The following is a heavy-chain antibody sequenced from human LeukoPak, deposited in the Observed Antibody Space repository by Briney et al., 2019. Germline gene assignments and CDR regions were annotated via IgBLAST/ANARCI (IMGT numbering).Heavy chain of an antibody. D-gene: IGHD3-22*01. CDR2: IIAYNGNT. Sequence: ASVNVSCKASGYTCTNHGISWVRRAPGQGLEWMGWIIAYNGNTNYAQKLQGRVTMTTETNTSTAYMELRSLRSDDTAVYYCARDVYYYDSSPYYYFDFWGQGTLVTVSS. V-gene: IGHV1-18*01. CDR1: GYTCTNHG. CDR3: ARDVYYYDSSPYYYFDF. J-gene: IGHJ4*02.